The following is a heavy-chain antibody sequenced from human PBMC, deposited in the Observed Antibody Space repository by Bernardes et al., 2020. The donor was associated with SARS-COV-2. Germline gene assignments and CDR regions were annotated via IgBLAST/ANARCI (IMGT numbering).Heavy chain of an antibody. CDR3: ARDIPVTTFFTTVNWFDP. D-gene: IGHD4-4*01. J-gene: IGHJ5*02. CDR2: INPNSGDT. CDR1: GYTFTGYY. Sequence: ASVKVSCKASGYTFTGYYIYWVRQAPGQGLEWMGWINPNSGDTDYAQKFQDRVTMTRDTSIATAYMELSRLRSDDTAVYYCARDIPVTTFFTTVNWFDPWGQGTLVTVSS. V-gene: IGHV1-2*02.